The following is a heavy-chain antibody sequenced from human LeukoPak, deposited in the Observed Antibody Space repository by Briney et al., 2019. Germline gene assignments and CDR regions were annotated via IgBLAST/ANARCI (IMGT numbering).Heavy chain of an antibody. CDR1: GFTVSSNY. V-gene: IGHV3-66*01. D-gene: IGHD3-3*01. Sequence: GGSLRLSCAASGFTVSSNYMNWVRQAPGKGLEWVSVIDSGDRTYYADSVKGRFTIPRDNSKNTLYLQVNSLRAEDTAVYYCARDPRGQGYDFWSGWGYYYMDVWGKGTTVTVSS. J-gene: IGHJ6*03. CDR2: IDSGDRT. CDR3: ARDPRGQGYDFWSGWGYYYMDV.